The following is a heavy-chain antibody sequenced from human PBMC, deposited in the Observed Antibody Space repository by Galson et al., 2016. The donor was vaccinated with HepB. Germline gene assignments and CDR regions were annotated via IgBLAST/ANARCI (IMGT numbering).Heavy chain of an antibody. J-gene: IGHJ4*02. Sequence: SVKVSCKASGGTFTSYALSWVRQAPGQGLEWMGGIVPVFGTAHYAQNFQDRVTITADESTTTGYMELSSLRSEDTAVYYCASRDYSGYGYFHYWGQGSLVTVSS. V-gene: IGHV1-69*13. D-gene: IGHD5-12*01. CDR1: GGTFTSYA. CDR3: ASRDYSGYGYFHY. CDR2: IVPVFGTA.